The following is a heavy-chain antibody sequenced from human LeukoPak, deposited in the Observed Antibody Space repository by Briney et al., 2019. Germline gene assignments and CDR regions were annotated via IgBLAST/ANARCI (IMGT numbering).Heavy chain of an antibody. CDR3: AKGGGGVLAS. CDR1: GFTFSSFG. J-gene: IGHJ4*02. V-gene: IGHV3-23*01. CDR2: ISGSGDNT. Sequence: PGGSLRLSCAASGFTFSSFGMNWVRQGPGKGLEWVSSISGSGDNTYYADSVKGRFTISRDNSKNTLFLQMNSLKADDTAVYYCAKGGGGVLASWGQGTLVTVSS. D-gene: IGHD3-16*01.